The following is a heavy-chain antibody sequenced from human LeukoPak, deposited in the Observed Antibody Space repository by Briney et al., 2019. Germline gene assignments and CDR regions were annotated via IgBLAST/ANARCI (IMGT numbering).Heavy chain of an antibody. D-gene: IGHD6-13*01. J-gene: IGHJ6*02. CDR3: ARDRRIAAAGTYYYYGMDV. V-gene: IGHV4-31*03. CDR1: GGSISSGGYY. Sequence: PSQTLSLTCTVSGGSISSGGYYWSWIRQHPGKGLEWIGYIYYSGSTYYNPSLKSRVTISVDTSKNQFSLKLSSVTAADTAVYYCARDRRIAAAGTYYYYGMDVWGQGTTVTVSS. CDR2: IYYSGST.